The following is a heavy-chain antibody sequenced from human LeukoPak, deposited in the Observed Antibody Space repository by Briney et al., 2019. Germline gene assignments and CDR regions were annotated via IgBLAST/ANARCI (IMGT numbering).Heavy chain of an antibody. CDR2: ISGSGGST. Sequence: GGSLRLSCAASGFTFSSYAMSWVRQAPGKGLEWVSAISGSGGSTYYADSVKGRFTISRDNSKNTLYLQMISLRAEDTAVYYCAKGVSVVVVVAAIDYWGQGTLVTVSS. V-gene: IGHV3-23*01. CDR1: GFTFSSYA. D-gene: IGHD2-15*01. CDR3: AKGVSVVVVVAAIDY. J-gene: IGHJ4*02.